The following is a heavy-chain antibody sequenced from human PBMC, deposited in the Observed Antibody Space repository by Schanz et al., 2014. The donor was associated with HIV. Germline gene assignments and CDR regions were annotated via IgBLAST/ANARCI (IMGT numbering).Heavy chain of an antibody. V-gene: IGHV3-23*04. J-gene: IGHJ6*02. CDR1: GFTFSNAW. D-gene: IGHD2-15*01. Sequence: EVQLVESGGGLVKPGGSLRLSCAASGFTFSNAWMSWVRQAPGKGLEWVSGISGSGGTTYYADSVKGRLTISRDNSKNTLYLQMNSLRAEDTAVYYCARGSGPYYYYYGMDVWGQGTTVTVSS. CDR3: ARGSGPYYYYYGMDV. CDR2: ISGSGGTT.